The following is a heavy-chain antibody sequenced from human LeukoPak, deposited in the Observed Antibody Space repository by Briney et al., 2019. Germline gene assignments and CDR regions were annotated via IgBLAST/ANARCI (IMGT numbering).Heavy chain of an antibody. CDR2: IYPGDSHT. J-gene: IGHJ6*03. V-gene: IGHV5-51*01. CDR3: ARHSTHCGGDCYSGYYYYYMDV. Sequence: GESLKISCKGSGYSFTNYWIGWVRQMPGKGLEWMGIIYPGDSHTRYSPSFQGQVTISADKSISTAYLQWSSLKASDTAMYYCARHSTHCGGDCYSGYYYYYMDVWGKGTTVTVSS. CDR1: GYSFTNYW. D-gene: IGHD2-21*01.